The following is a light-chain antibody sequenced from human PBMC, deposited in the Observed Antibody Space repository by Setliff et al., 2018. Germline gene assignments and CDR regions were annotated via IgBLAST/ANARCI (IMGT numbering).Light chain of an antibody. CDR3: CAYRGTYTFGA. CDR1: SHDVGGYDY. Sequence: QSALTQPRSVSGSLGQSVTISCTGGSHDVGGYDYVSWYQQHPGRAPKLLLYGVAKRPSGVPDRFSGSKSGNTASLTISGLQGEDEADYYCCAYRGTYTFGAFGTGTKVTVL. CDR2: GVA. V-gene: IGLV2-11*01. J-gene: IGLJ1*01.